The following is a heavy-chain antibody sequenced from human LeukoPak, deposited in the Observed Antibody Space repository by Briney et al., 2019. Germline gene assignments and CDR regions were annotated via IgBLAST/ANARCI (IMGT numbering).Heavy chain of an antibody. CDR2: IYHSEST. CDR3: ARGHYDILTANWFDP. Sequence: SETLSLTCAVSGDSISSSNWWNWVRQPPGKGLEWIGEIYHSESTHYNPSLKSRVTISVDTSKNQFSLKLSSVTAADTAVYYCARGHYDILTANWFDPWGQGTLVTVSS. D-gene: IGHD3-9*01. CDR1: GDSISSSNW. J-gene: IGHJ5*02. V-gene: IGHV4-4*02.